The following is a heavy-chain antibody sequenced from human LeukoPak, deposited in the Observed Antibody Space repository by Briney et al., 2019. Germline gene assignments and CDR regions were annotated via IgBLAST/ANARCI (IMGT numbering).Heavy chain of an antibody. CDR2: ISGSGGST. J-gene: IGHJ4*02. Sequence: PGGSLRLSCAASGFTFSIYAMSWVRQAPGKGLEWVSAISGSGGSTYHADSVKGRFTISRDNSKNTLYLQMNSLRAEDTAVYYCAKGRPLSKPAAIGYYFDYWGQGTLVTVSS. CDR3: AKGRPLSKPAAIGYYFDY. CDR1: GFTFSIYA. D-gene: IGHD2-2*01. V-gene: IGHV3-23*01.